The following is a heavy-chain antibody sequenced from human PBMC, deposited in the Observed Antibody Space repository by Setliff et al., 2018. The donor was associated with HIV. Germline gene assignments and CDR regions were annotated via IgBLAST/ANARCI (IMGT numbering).Heavy chain of an antibody. D-gene: IGHD3-22*01. CDR3: GRQVPVPGVAVTPIDY. Sequence: ASETLSLTCTVSGGSIRSYYWTWLRQFPGKGLEWIGFIFYTGSTTYNPSLNSRVTISVDASKNQFSLKLSSVTAADTAVYYCGRQVPVPGVAVTPIDYWGQGTLVTVSS. CDR2: IFYTGST. CDR1: GGSIRSYY. J-gene: IGHJ4*02. V-gene: IGHV4-59*08.